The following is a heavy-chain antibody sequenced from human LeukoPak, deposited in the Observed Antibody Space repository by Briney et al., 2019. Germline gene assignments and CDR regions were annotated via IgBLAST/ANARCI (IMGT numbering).Heavy chain of an antibody. CDR2: ISAYNGNT. J-gene: IGHJ4*02. CDR1: GYTFTSYG. D-gene: IGHD5-18*01. V-gene: IGHV1-18*01. Sequence: GASVKVSCKASGYTFTSYGISWVRQAPGQGLEWMGWISAYNGNTNYAQKLQGRVTMTEDTSTDTDYMELSSLRSEDTAVYYCATDLVGYSYGLFDYWGQGTLVTVSS. CDR3: ATDLVGYSYGLFDY.